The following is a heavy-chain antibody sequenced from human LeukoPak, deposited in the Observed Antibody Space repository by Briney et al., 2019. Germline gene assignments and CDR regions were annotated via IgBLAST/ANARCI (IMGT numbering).Heavy chain of an antibody. D-gene: IGHD3-22*01. CDR2: INPDNGVT. CDR1: GYTFTGYY. J-gene: IGHJ4*02. V-gene: IGHV1-2*02. Sequence: ASVKVSCKASGYTFTGYYIHWVRQAPGQGLEWMGCINPDNGVTNYAQKFQGRVTMTRDTSISTAYMELSRLRSDDTAVYYCARVLSYYYDSSGYYDYWGQGTLVTVSS. CDR3: ARVLSYYYDSSGYYDY.